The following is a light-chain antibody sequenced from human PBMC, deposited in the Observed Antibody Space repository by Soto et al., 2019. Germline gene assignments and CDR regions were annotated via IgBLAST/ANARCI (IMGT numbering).Light chain of an antibody. CDR1: SSKIGSNY. J-gene: IGLJ2*01. V-gene: IGLV1-47*01. Sequence: QSVLTQPPSASGTPGHRVTISCSGSSSKIGSNYVYWYQQLPGTAPKLLIYRNNQRPSGVPDRFSGSNSGTSASLAISGLRSGDEADYFCAAWDDSLEVVFGGGTKLTVL. CDR2: RNN. CDR3: AAWDDSLEVV.